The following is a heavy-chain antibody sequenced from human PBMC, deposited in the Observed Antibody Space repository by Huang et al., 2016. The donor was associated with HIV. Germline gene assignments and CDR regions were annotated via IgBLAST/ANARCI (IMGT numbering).Heavy chain of an antibody. Sequence: AISWVRQAPGQGLEWMGGIIPNVGTTNDAQKFQGRVKVTADESTTTAYLELSSLRSEDTAVYYCAGLPWFGTYYYGMDVWGQGTTVTVSS. V-gene: IGHV1-69*01. CDR3: AGLPWFGTYYYGMDV. CDR2: IIPNVGTT. J-gene: IGHJ6*02. D-gene: IGHD3-10*01. CDR1: A.